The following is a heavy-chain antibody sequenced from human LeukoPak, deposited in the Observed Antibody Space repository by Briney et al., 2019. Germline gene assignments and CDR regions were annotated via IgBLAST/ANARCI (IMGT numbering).Heavy chain of an antibody. V-gene: IGHV4-30-2*01. CDR3: ARVVGLSGSYEGDYFDY. Sequence: SETLSLTCTVSGGSISSGGYYWSWIRQPPGKGLEWIGYIYHSGSTYYNPSLKSRVTISVDRSKNQFSLKLSSVTAADTAVYYCARVVGLSGSYEGDYFDYWGQGTLVTVSS. CDR2: IYHSGST. CDR1: GGSISSGGYY. D-gene: IGHD1-26*01. J-gene: IGHJ4*02.